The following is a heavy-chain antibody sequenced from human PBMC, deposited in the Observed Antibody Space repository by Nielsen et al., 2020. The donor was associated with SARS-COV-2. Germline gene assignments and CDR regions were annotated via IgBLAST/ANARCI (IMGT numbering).Heavy chain of an antibody. V-gene: IGHV4-30-4*01. CDR2: IYFTGST. D-gene: IGHD2-15*01. CDR3: AKVRYCAGASCDPYYYYGMDV. Sequence: SETLSLTCTVSGGSISNGDYYYSWIRQPPGKGLEWIGYIYFTGSTYYSPSLKSRVTISLDRSKNQFSLRLTSVTAADTAVYYCAKVRYCAGASCDPYYYYGMDVWGQGTTVTVSS. CDR1: GGSISNGDYY. J-gene: IGHJ6*02.